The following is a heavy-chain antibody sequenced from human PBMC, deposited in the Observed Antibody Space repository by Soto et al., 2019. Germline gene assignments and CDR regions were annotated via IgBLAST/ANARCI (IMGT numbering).Heavy chain of an antibody. CDR1: GYSFTSYW. J-gene: IGHJ3*02. V-gene: IGHV5-51*01. D-gene: IGHD3-3*01. Sequence: PGESLKISCKGSGYSFTSYWIGWVRQMPGKGLEWMGIIYPGDSDTRYSPSFQGQVTISADKSISTAYLQWSSLKASDTAMYYCARQITIFGVVNVLYGFDIWGQGNMVTVSS. CDR3: ARQITIFGVVNVLYGFDI. CDR2: IYPGDSDT.